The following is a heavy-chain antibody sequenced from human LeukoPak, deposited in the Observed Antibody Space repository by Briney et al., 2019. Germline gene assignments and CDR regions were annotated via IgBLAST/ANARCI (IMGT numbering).Heavy chain of an antibody. CDR3: ARGDYRGNGDDY. Sequence: GASVKVSCKASGYTFTGYYMHWVRQAPGQGLEWMGWISAYNGNTNYAQKLQGRVTMTTDTSTSTAYMELRSLRSDDTAVYYCARGDYRGNGDDYWGQGTLVTVSS. CDR1: GYTFTGYY. D-gene: IGHD4-23*01. J-gene: IGHJ4*02. V-gene: IGHV1-18*04. CDR2: ISAYNGNT.